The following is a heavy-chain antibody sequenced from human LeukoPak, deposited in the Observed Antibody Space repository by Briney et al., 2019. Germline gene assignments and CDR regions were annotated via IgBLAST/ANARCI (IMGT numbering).Heavy chain of an antibody. CDR2: TRNKANSYTT. V-gene: IGHV3-72*01. CDR3: AREASRITIFGVVIKGRFDY. CDR1: GFTFSDHY. J-gene: IGHJ4*02. D-gene: IGHD3-3*01. Sequence: GGSLRLSCAASGFTFSDHYMDWVRQAPGKGLEWVGRTRNKANSYTTEYAASVKGRFTISRDDSKNSLYLQMNSLKTEDTAVYYCAREASRITIFGVVIKGRFDYWGQGTLVTVSS.